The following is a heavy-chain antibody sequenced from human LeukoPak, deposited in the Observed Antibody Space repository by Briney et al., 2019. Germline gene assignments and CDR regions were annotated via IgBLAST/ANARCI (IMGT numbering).Heavy chain of an antibody. D-gene: IGHD4-17*01. CDR2: IYYSGST. Sequence: SQTLSLTCAISGDSVSSNSAAWNWIRQSPGKGLEWIGYIYYSGSTNYNPSLKSRVTISVDTSKNQFSLKLSSVTAADTAVYYCARQRRDYGDDAFDYWGQGTLVTVSS. CDR3: ARQRRDYGDDAFDY. J-gene: IGHJ4*02. V-gene: IGHV4-61*01. CDR1: GDSVSSNSAA.